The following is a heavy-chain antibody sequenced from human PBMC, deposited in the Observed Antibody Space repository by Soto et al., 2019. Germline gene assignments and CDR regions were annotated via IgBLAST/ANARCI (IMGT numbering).Heavy chain of an antibody. Sequence: PWGSLRLSCAASGFTFSSYWMSWVRQAPGKGLEWVANIKQDGSEKYYVDSVKGRFTISRDNAKNSLYLQMNSLRAEDTAVYYCARDWRYCSGGSCLSYYYYGMDVWGQGTTVTVSS. CDR2: IKQDGSEK. CDR1: GFTFSSYW. J-gene: IGHJ6*02. V-gene: IGHV3-7*01. D-gene: IGHD2-15*01. CDR3: ARDWRYCSGGSCLSYYYYGMDV.